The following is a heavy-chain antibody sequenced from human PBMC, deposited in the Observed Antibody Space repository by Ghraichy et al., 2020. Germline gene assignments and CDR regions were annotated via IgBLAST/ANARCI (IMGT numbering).Heavy chain of an antibody. CDR1: RYSVTDYY. D-gene: IGHD1-26*01. Sequence: ASVKVSCKASRYSVTDYYLHWVRQAPGQGLEWMGWINPNSGDTNYAQKFQGRVTMTWDTSISTTYMELSSLRSDDPAVFYCASSHYSGGYPLEDWGQGTLVTVSS. CDR3: ASSHYSGGYPLED. V-gene: IGHV1-2*02. J-gene: IGHJ4*02. CDR2: INPNSGDT.